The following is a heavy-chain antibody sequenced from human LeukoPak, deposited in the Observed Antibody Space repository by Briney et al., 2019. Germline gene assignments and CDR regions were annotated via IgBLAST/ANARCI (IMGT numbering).Heavy chain of an antibody. Sequence: GGSLRLSCAASGFSLSSYSMNWVRQAPGKGLEWVSSITISSNFIYYADSVKGRFTISRDNAKNSLYLQMNSLRAEDTAVYYCAVGTYSTVDYWGQGTLVTVSS. V-gene: IGHV3-21*01. CDR1: GFSLSSYS. CDR2: ITISSNFI. CDR3: AVGTYSTVDY. J-gene: IGHJ4*02. D-gene: IGHD6-13*01.